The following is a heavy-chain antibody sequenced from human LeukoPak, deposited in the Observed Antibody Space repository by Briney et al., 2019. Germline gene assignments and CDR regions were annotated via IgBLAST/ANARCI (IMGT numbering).Heavy chain of an antibody. CDR3: ARLSQQWLVGYNWFDP. CDR1: GGSISSSSYY. Sequence: PSETLSLTCTVSGGSISSSSYYWGWIRQPPGKGLEWIGSIYYSGSTYYNPSLKSRVTISVDTSKNQFSLKLSSVTAADTAVYYCARLSQQWLVGYNWFDPWGQGTPVTVSS. CDR2: IYYSGST. D-gene: IGHD6-19*01. V-gene: IGHV4-39*01. J-gene: IGHJ5*02.